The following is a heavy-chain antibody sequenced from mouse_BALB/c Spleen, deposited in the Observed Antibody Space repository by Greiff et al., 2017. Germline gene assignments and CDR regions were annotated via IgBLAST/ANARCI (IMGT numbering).Heavy chain of an antibody. Sequence: VQLQQSGTVLARPGASVKMSCKASGYSFTSYWMHWVKQRPGQGLEWIGAIYPGNSDTSYNQKFKGKAKLTAVTSASTAYMELSSLTNEDSAVYYCTGEVYYGSSYGYAMDYWGQGTTLTVSS. J-gene: IGHJ4*01. CDR3: TGEVYYGSSYGYAMDY. V-gene: IGHV1-5*01. CDR1: GYSFTSYW. D-gene: IGHD1-1*01. CDR2: IYPGNSDT.